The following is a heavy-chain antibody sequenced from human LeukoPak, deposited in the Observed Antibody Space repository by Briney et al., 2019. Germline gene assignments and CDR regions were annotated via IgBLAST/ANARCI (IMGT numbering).Heavy chain of an antibody. V-gene: IGHV4-38-2*02. D-gene: IGHD1-1*01. Sequence: PSETLSLTCDVSGFSLSLGYYWVWIRQPPGQGLEWIGSIHPSGTTFYNSSLNSRITMTIDAPKNQFSLRLSLVTAVDTAVYFCATERERRITDWGQGTLVTVSS. CDR3: ATERERRITD. CDR1: GFSLSLGYY. CDR2: IHPSGTT. J-gene: IGHJ4*02.